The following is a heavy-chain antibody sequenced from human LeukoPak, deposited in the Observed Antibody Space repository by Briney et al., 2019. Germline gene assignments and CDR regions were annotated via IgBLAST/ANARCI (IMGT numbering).Heavy chain of an antibody. CDR3: ASLSITGTTR. Sequence: PSETLSLTCAVYGGSFSGYYWSWIRQPPGKGLEWIGEINHSGSTNYNPSLKSRVTISVDTSKNQFSLKLSSVTAADTAVYYCASLSITGTTRWGQGTLVTVSS. V-gene: IGHV4-34*01. D-gene: IGHD1-7*01. CDR2: INHSGST. CDR1: GGSFSGYY. J-gene: IGHJ4*02.